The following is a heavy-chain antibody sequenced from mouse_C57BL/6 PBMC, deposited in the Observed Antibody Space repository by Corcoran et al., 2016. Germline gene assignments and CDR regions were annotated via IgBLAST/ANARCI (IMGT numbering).Heavy chain of an antibody. V-gene: IGHV1-80*01. J-gene: IGHJ3*01. CDR2: IYPGDGDT. D-gene: IGHD4-1*01. CDR1: GYAFSSYW. Sequence: QVQLQQSGAELVKPGASVKISCKASGYAFSSYWMNWVKQRPGKGLEWIGQIYPGDGDTNYNGKFKGKATLTADKSSSTAYMQLSSLTSEDSAVYFCARSGASNWRFAYWGQGTLVTVSA. CDR3: ARSGASNWRFAY.